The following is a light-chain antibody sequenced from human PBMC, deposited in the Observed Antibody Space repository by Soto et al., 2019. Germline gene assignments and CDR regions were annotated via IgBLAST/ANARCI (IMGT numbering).Light chain of an antibody. Sequence: QSVLTQPASVSGSPGQSVTISCTGTSSDVGAYNYVSWYQLHPGKAPKLLISEVSNRPSGVSSRFSGSKSGNTASLTISGLQAEDEADYYCGSYTGTIYVFGTGTKVTVL. J-gene: IGLJ1*01. CDR2: EVS. CDR1: SSDVGAYNY. V-gene: IGLV2-14*01. CDR3: GSYTGTIYV.